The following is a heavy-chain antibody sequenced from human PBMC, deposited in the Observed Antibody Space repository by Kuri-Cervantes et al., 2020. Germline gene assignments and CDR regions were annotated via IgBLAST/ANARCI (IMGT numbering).Heavy chain of an antibody. CDR1: GYTFTSYY. J-gene: IGHJ6*02. V-gene: IGHV1-46*01. D-gene: IGHD3-10*01. CDR3: ARAAMGSIEFTMVRGGPRFSNYYYYGMDV. Sequence: ALVKVSCKASGYTFTSYYMHWVRQAPGQGLEWMGIINPSGGSTSYAQKFQGRVTMTRDTSTSTVYMELSRLRSDDTAVYYCARAAMGSIEFTMVRGGPRFSNYYYYGMDVWGQGTTVTVSS. CDR2: INPSGGST.